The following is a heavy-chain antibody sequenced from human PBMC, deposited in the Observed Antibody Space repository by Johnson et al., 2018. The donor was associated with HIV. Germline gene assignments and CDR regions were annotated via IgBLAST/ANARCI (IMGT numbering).Heavy chain of an antibody. D-gene: IGHD1-26*01. CDR2: IGTAGDT. V-gene: IGHV3-13*01. Sequence: VESGGGLVQPGGSLRLSCAASGFTFSSYDMHWVRQATGKGLEWVSAIGTAGDTYYPGSVKGRFTISRENAKNSLYLQMNSLRAGDTAVYYCARTLSGSYRGWAFDIWGQGTMVTVSS. CDR1: GFTFSSYD. J-gene: IGHJ3*02. CDR3: ARTLSGSYRGWAFDI.